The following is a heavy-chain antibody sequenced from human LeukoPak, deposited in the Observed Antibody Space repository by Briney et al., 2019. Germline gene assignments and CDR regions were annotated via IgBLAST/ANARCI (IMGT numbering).Heavy chain of an antibody. CDR3: ARRLTQYDCFDP. Sequence: SQTLSLTCALSGDSVSSNSVTSNWIRQSPSRGLEWLGRTYYRSTWYNDYAVSVRGRITVNPDTSKNQFSLHLNSVTPEDTAVYYCARRLTQYDCFDPWGQGILVTVSS. CDR1: GDSVSSNSVT. CDR2: TYYRSTWYN. V-gene: IGHV6-1*01. J-gene: IGHJ5*02. D-gene: IGHD2-2*01.